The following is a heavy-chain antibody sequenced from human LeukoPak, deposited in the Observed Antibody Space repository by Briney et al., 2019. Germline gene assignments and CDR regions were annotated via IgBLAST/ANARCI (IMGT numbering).Heavy chain of an antibody. CDR1: GFTFSSYA. V-gene: IGHV3-21*01. CDR2: ISSSSSYI. CDR3: ARGDDFWSGYYGDY. J-gene: IGHJ4*02. D-gene: IGHD3-3*01. Sequence: GGSLRLSCAASGFTFSSYAMSWVRQAPGKGLEWVSSISSSSSYIYYADSVKGRFTISRDNAKNSLYLQMNSLRAEDTAVYYCARGDDFWSGYYGDYWGQGTLVTVS.